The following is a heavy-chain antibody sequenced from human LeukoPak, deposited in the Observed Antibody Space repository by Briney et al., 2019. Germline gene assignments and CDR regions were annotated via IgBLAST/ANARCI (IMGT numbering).Heavy chain of an antibody. CDR2: INPNSGGT. CDR3: ARVPTTYYYYYGMDV. D-gene: IGHD1-7*01. Sequence: ASVKVSCKASGYTFTGYYIHWVRQAPGQGLEWMGWINPNSGGTNYAQKFQGRVTMTRDTSISTAYVELSRLRSDDTAVYYCARVPTTYYYYYGMDVWGQGTTVTVSS. J-gene: IGHJ6*02. V-gene: IGHV1-2*02. CDR1: GYTFTGYY.